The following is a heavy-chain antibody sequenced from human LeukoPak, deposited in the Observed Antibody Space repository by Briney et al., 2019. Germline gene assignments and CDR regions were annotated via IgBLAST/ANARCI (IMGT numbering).Heavy chain of an antibody. D-gene: IGHD3-3*01. CDR1: KFTFSHYG. CDR3: VKEYHSRGFGAYFDY. J-gene: IGHJ4*02. CDR2: ISSDGSIK. V-gene: IGHV3-30*18. Sequence: RGSLRPSCTASKFTFSHYGMQWVRQAPGKGLEWVAVISSDGSIKVYADSVKARFTLSRDNSINTVDLQMNSLRAEDTAVYYCVKEYHSRGFGAYFDYWGQGTLVTVSS.